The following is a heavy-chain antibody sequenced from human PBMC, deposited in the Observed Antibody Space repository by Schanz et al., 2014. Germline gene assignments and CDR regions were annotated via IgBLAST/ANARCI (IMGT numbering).Heavy chain of an antibody. D-gene: IGHD3-22*01. Sequence: QVQLVQSEAAVKKPGASVKVSCKASGGTFSSYGFSWVRQAPGQGLEWMGRIIPILGIGNDAQKFQGRVTITADISTSTAYMDLSSLRSDDTAVYYCARDIQYHYDTSGPVGAFDIWGQGTVVTVSS. J-gene: IGHJ3*02. CDR1: GGTFSSYG. CDR2: IIPILGIG. CDR3: ARDIQYHYDTSGPVGAFDI. V-gene: IGHV1-69*04.